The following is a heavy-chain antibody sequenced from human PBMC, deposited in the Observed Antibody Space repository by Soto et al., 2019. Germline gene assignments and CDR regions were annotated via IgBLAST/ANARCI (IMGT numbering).Heavy chain of an antibody. CDR1: GFTFSSYA. Sequence: GGSLRLSCAASGFTFSSYAMHWVRQAPGKGLEWVAVISYDGSNKYYADSVKGRFTISRDNSKNTLYLQMNSLRAEDTAVYYCARDLAQYYDILTGYYTPPYYYGMDVWGQGTTVTVSS. CDR3: ARDLAQYYDILTGYYTPPYYYGMDV. J-gene: IGHJ6*02. CDR2: ISYDGSNK. V-gene: IGHV3-30-3*01. D-gene: IGHD3-9*01.